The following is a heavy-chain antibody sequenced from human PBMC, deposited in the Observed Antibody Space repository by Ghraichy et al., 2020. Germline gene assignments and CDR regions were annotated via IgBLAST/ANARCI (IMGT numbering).Heavy chain of an antibody. CDR2: ISSSGSTT. Sequence: LNISCAASGFTFSDYYMSWIRQAPGKGLEWVSYISSSGSTTDYADSVKGRFTMSRDNAKNSLYLQMDSLRAEDTAVYYCARDRGVGLADYGMDVWGQGTTVTVS. CDR1: GFTFSDYY. J-gene: IGHJ6*02. CDR3: ARDRGVGLADYGMDV. V-gene: IGHV3-11*01. D-gene: IGHD3-10*01.